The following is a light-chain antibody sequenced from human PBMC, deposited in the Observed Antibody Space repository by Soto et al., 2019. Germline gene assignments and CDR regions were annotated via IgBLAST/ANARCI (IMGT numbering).Light chain of an antibody. J-gene: IGLJ3*02. Sequence: QSVLTQPPSASGTPGQRVTISCSGSSSNIGSHTVTWYQQVPGTAPKLLLHGNINRPSGVPDRFSGSKSGTSASLAITVLQAEDEADYYCLSYDSSLNGWVFGGGTKLTVL. CDR2: GNI. V-gene: IGLV1-44*01. CDR3: LSYDSSLNGWV. CDR1: SSNIGSHT.